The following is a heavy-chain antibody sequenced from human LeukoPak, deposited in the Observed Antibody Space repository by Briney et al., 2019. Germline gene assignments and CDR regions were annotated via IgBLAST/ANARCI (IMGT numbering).Heavy chain of an antibody. CDR2: ISWNSGSI. V-gene: IGHV3-9*01. J-gene: IGHJ4*02. CDR3: ARAFRDVIFDY. D-gene: IGHD5-24*01. Sequence: GRSLRLSCAASGFTFDDYAMHWVRQAPGKGLEWVSGISWNSGSIGYADSVKGRFTISRDNAKNSLYLQMNSLRAEDTAVYYCARAFRDVIFDYWGQGTLVTVSS. CDR1: GFTFDDYA.